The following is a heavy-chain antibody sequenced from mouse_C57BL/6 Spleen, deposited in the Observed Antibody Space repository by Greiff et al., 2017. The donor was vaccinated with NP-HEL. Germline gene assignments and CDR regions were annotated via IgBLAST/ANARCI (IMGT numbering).Heavy chain of an antibody. D-gene: IGHD2-10*02. CDR1: GYTFTSYW. V-gene: IGHV1-50*01. Sequence: QVQLQQPGAELVKPGASVKLSCKASGYTFTSYWMQWVKQRPGQGLEWIGEIDPSDSYTNYNQKFKGKATLTVDTSSSTAYMQLSSLTSGDSAVYYCARGGYGNYVGYWGQGTTLTVSS. J-gene: IGHJ2*01. CDR2: IDPSDSYT. CDR3: ARGGYGNYVGY.